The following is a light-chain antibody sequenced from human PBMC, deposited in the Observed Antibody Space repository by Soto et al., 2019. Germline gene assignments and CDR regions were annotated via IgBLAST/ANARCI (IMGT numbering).Light chain of an antibody. V-gene: IGKV3-15*01. CDR3: EVYNSWPPP. J-gene: IGKJ1*01. CDR2: AAS. Sequence: EIVLTQSPGTLSLSPGERATLSCRASQSVSSNLAWYQQKPGQPPRLLIYAASTRVTTIPARFSGSEFGTEFTLTISSLQSEDFAVYYCEVYNSWPPPFGEGSKADIK. CDR1: QSVSSN.